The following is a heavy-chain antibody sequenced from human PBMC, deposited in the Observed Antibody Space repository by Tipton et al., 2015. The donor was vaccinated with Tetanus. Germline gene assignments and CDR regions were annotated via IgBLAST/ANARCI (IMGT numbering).Heavy chain of an antibody. V-gene: IGHV3-15*07. CDR3: TTSGIGGSGYRVDF. Sequence: SLRLSCATSGLFFKNDWMNWVRQAPGKGLEWVGRVKNKADGWTTDYSAHVKDRLPISRDDSTDTLFLQMNSLKTEDTADYYFTTSGIGGSGYRVDFWGRGTLVVVSS. D-gene: IGHD3-16*02. J-gene: IGHJ4*02. CDR2: VKNKADGWTT. CDR1: GLFFKNDW.